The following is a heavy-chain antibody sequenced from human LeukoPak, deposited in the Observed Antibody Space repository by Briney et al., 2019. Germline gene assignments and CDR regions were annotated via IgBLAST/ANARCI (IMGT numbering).Heavy chain of an antibody. CDR2: ISWNSGSI. V-gene: IGHV3-9*01. J-gene: IGHJ2*01. CDR1: GFTFDDYA. Sequence: GGSLRLSCAASGFTFDDYAVHWVRQAPGKGLEWVSGISWNSGSIGYADSVKGRFTISRDNAKNSLYLQMNSLRAEDTALYYCTTFDLWGRGTLVTVSS. CDR3: TTFDL. D-gene: IGHD1-26*01.